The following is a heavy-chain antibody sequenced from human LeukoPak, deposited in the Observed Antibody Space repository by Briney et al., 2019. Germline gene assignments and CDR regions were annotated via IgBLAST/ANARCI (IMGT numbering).Heavy chain of an antibody. Sequence: SETLSLTCTVSGDSISSYYWSWIRQSPGKGLEWIGYIYYRGATNYNPSLKSRITISVDTSKNQFFLKVSSVTAADTAVYFCARDGCNSGYYFYYMDVWGEGTTVTISS. CDR1: GDSISSYY. J-gene: IGHJ6*03. CDR2: IYYRGAT. V-gene: IGHV4-59*01. D-gene: IGHD5-24*01. CDR3: ARDGCNSGYYFYYMDV.